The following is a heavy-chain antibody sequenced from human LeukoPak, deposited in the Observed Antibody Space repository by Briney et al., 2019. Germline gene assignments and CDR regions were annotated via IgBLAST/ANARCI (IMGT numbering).Heavy chain of an antibody. CDR3: ARDAGYSSSRTFDI. D-gene: IGHD6-6*01. V-gene: IGHV3-21*01. CDR1: GFIFSSYS. CDR2: ISSSSSYI. Sequence: PGGSLRLSCAASGFIFSSYSMNWVRQAPGKGLEWVSSISSSSSYIYYADSVKGRFTISRDNAKNSLYLQMNSLRAEDTAVYYCARDAGYSSSRTFDIWGQGTMVTVSS. J-gene: IGHJ3*02.